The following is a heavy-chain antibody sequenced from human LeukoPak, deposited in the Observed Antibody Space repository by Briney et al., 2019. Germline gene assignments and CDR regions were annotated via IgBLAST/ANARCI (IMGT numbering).Heavy chain of an antibody. V-gene: IGHV3-30-3*01. J-gene: IGHJ3*02. Sequence: GGSLRLSCSASGFTLSTYTFHWVRQAPGKGLEWVAVISYDGSNKYYADSVKGRFTISRDNSKNTLYLQMNSLRAEDTAVYYCASLVEMATIPVDAFDIWGQGTMVTVSS. CDR3: ASLVEMATIPVDAFDI. CDR2: ISYDGSNK. D-gene: IGHD5-24*01. CDR1: GFTLSTYT.